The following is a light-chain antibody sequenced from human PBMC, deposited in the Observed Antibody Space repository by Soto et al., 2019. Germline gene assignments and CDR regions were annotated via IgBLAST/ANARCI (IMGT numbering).Light chain of an antibody. V-gene: IGKV3-20*01. CDR3: QQYTDWPIT. Sequence: EIVLTQSPGTLSLSPGERATLSCRASQSVSSSYLAWYQQQPGQAPRLLIYAASTRATAVPDRSSGSGSGTDFTLTITSLQSDDFAVYFCQQYTDWPITFGQGTRLEIK. CDR1: QSVSSSY. J-gene: IGKJ5*01. CDR2: AAS.